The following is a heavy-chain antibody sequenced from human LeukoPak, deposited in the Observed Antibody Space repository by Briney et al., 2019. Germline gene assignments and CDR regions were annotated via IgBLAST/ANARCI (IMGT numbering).Heavy chain of an antibody. CDR3: AREEMATRKLDY. D-gene: IGHD5-24*01. J-gene: IGHJ4*02. Sequence: ASVRVSCKASGYTFTGYYMHWVRQAPGQGLEWMGWINPNSGGTNYAQKFQGRVTMTRDTSISTAYMELSRLRSDDTAVYYCAREEMATRKLDYWGQGTLVTVSS. CDR2: INPNSGGT. CDR1: GYTFTGYY. V-gene: IGHV1-2*02.